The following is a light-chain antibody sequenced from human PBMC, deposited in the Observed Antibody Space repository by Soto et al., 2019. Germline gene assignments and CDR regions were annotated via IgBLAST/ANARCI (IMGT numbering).Light chain of an antibody. CDR1: SSDVGGYNY. CDR2: DVS. V-gene: IGLV2-11*01. J-gene: IGLJ1*01. Sequence: QSALTQPRSVSGSPGQSVTISCAGTSSDVGGYNYVSWYQQHPGKAPKLMIYDVSKRPSGVPDRFSGSKSGNTASLTISGLQAEDEADYYCCSYAGRYTDSFGTGTKVTVL. CDR3: CSYAGRYTDS.